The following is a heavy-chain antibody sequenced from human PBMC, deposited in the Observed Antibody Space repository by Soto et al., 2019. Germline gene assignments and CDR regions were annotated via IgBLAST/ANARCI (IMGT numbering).Heavy chain of an antibody. CDR1: GYTFTEYG. CDR2: ISPYNGKT. V-gene: IGHV1-18*01. Sequence: ASVKVSCKTSGYTFTEYGISWFRQAPGQGLEWMGWISPYNGKTNYIQEFQDRVTITTDTSSTTVYMDLRTLKSDDTAIYFCARADYGDTKIYSFDHWGQGTLVTASS. CDR3: ARADYGDTKIYSFDH. D-gene: IGHD4-17*01. J-gene: IGHJ4*02.